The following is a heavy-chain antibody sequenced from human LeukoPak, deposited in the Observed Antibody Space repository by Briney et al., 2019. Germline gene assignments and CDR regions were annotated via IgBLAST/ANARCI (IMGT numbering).Heavy chain of an antibody. CDR2: INPNSGGT. Sequence: APVKVSCKASGYTFTVYYMHWVRQAPGQGLEWMGWINPNSGGTNYAQKFQGRGTMTRDTSISTAYMELSRLRSDDTAVYYCARVPDIVVVPAAIWFDPWGQGTLVTVSS. J-gene: IGHJ5*02. D-gene: IGHD2-2*01. CDR3: ARVPDIVVVPAAIWFDP. V-gene: IGHV1-2*02. CDR1: GYTFTVYY.